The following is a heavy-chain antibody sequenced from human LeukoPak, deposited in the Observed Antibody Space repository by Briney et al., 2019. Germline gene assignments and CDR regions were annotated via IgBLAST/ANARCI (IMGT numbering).Heavy chain of an antibody. Sequence: GGSLRLSCAAPGFTFSSYAMHWVRQAPGKGLEWVAVISYDGSNKYYADSVKGRFTISRDNSKNTLYLQMNSLRAEDTAVYYCARDRGYYYVQYYFDYWGQGTLVTVSS. D-gene: IGHD3-10*02. CDR1: GFTFSSYA. CDR3: ARDRGYYYVQYYFDY. J-gene: IGHJ4*02. CDR2: ISYDGSNK. V-gene: IGHV3-30*04.